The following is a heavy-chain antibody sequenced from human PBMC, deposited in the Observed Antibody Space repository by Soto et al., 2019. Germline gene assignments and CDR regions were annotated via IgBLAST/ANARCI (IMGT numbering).Heavy chain of an antibody. J-gene: IGHJ4*02. CDR2: VSASGGST. V-gene: IGHV3-23*01. CDR3: AKAAGFYADYSDY. Sequence: SLRLSCEASGFTFSSSSMSGVRQAPGKGLEWVSGVSASGGSTYYADSVKGRFTISRDKSRNTLYLQMNSLRAEDTAVYYCAKAAGFYADYSDYWGQGTVVTVSS. CDR1: GFTFSSSS. D-gene: IGHD4-17*01.